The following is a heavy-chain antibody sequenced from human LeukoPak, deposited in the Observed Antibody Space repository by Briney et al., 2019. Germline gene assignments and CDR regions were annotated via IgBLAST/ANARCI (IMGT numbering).Heavy chain of an antibody. V-gene: IGHV1-18*01. D-gene: IGHD5-18*01. CDR2: ISAYNGNT. J-gene: IGHJ6*02. CDR1: GYTFTSYG. Sequence: ASVNVSCRASGYTFTSYGISWVRQAPGQGLEWMGWISAYNGNTNYAQKLQGRVTMTTDTSTSTAYMELRSLRSDDTAVYYCAREQLGYSYGSHFLMDVWGQGTTVTVSS. CDR3: AREQLGYSYGSHFLMDV.